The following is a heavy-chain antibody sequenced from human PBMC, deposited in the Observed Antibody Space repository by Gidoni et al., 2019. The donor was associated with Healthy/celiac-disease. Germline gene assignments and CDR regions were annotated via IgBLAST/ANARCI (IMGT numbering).Heavy chain of an antibody. CDR1: GVAISSSSYY. CDR2: IYYSGST. Sequence: QLQLQESGPGLVKPSETLSLTCTVSGVAISSSSYYWGWIRQPPGKGLEWIGSIYYSGSTYYNPSLKSRVTISVDTSKNQFSLKLSSVTAADTAVYYCARGAYYYDSSGYYLDYWGQGTLVTVSS. D-gene: IGHD3-22*01. V-gene: IGHV4-39*01. J-gene: IGHJ4*02. CDR3: ARGAYYYDSSGYYLDY.